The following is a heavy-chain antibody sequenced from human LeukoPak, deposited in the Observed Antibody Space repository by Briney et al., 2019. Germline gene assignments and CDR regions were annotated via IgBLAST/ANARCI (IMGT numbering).Heavy chain of an antibody. CDR1: GGSFSGYY. CDR3: AMQGVILNWFDP. Sequence: SETLSLTCAVYGGSFSGYYWSWNRQPPGKGLEWIGEINHSGSTNYNPSLKSRVTISVDTSKNQFSLKLSSVTAADTAVYYCAMQGVILNWFDPWGQGTLVTVSS. D-gene: IGHD3-10*01. V-gene: IGHV4-34*01. J-gene: IGHJ5*02. CDR2: INHSGST.